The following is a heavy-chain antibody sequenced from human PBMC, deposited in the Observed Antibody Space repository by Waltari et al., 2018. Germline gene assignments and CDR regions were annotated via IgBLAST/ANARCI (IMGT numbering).Heavy chain of an antibody. Sequence: QVQLVQSGAEVKKPGASVKVSCKASGYTFTGYYMHWVRPAPGQGLEWRGWINPNSGGTNYAQKFQGRVTRTRDTSISTAYMELSRLRSDDTAVYYCARDPLTQYYYDYWGQGTLVTVSS. J-gene: IGHJ4*02. CDR2: INPNSGGT. CDR1: GYTFTGYY. V-gene: IGHV1-2*02. CDR3: ARDPLTQYYYDY.